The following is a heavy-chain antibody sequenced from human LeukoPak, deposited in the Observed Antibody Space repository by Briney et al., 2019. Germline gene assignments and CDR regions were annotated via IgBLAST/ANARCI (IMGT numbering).Heavy chain of an antibody. V-gene: IGHV4-61*10. CDR1: GGSISSGSYY. CDR3: ARGMGYCSGGSCYYYYMDV. Sequence: PSETLSLTCTVSGGSISSGSYYYNWIRQPAGKGLEWIGYIYYSGSTNYNPSLKSRVTISVDTSKNQFSLKLSSVTAADTAVYYCARGMGYCSGGSCYYYYMDVWGKGTTVTVSS. J-gene: IGHJ6*03. CDR2: IYYSGST. D-gene: IGHD2-15*01.